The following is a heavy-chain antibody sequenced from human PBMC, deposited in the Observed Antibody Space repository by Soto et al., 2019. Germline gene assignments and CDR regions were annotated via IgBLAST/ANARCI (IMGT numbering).Heavy chain of an antibody. D-gene: IGHD2-15*01. CDR1: GFTFRNHA. CDR3: ARGDREDILVVVGARPGEYGTDI. V-gene: IGHV3-30-3*01. J-gene: IGHJ6*02. Sequence: QVQLVESGGGVVQPGGSLRLSCAASGFTFRNHAMHWVRQAPGKGLECLAVIAHDGSNAFYRDSVKGRFTVSRDNSRNTLYWYMNSLRSEDTVVYYCARGDREDILVVVGARPGEYGTDIWGQGTTVIVSS. CDR2: IAHDGSNA.